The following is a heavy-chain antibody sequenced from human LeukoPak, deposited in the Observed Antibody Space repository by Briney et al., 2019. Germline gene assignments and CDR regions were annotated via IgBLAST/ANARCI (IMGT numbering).Heavy chain of an antibody. D-gene: IGHD3-3*01. Sequence: PSETLSLTCAVYGGSFSGYYWSWIRQPPGKGLEWIGEINHSGRTNYNPSLKSRVPKSVDTSKNQFSLKLSPVTAPDTPVYYCPRADYDFWIGYFYWGQGTLVTVSS. CDR3: PRADYDFWIGYFY. V-gene: IGHV4-34*01. CDR1: GGSFSGYY. J-gene: IGHJ4*02. CDR2: INHSGRT.